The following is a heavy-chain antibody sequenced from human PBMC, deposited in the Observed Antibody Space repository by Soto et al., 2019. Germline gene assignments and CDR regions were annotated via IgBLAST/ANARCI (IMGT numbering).Heavy chain of an antibody. D-gene: IGHD1-26*01. CDR1: GSSLTSSR. Sequence: GESLKISCTGSGSSLTSSRIGWVRQMPGKGLESMGIIYPGDSDTIYSPSFQGQVTISADKSISTAYLQWSSLKASDTAMYYCARPFDSSGWYDNWRQGTLVTVSS. CDR3: ARPFDSSGWYDN. J-gene: IGHJ5*02. V-gene: IGHV5-51*01. CDR2: IYPGDSDT.